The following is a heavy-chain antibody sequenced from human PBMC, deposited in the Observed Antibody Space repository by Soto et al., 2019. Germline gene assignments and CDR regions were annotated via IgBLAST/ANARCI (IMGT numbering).Heavy chain of an antibody. CDR1: GFTFLTYE. D-gene: IGHD6-25*01. CDR3: ARRKERSGPYYLDL. J-gene: IGHJ4*02. V-gene: IGHV1-8*01. Sequence: GASVKVSCKASGFTFLTYEFSWVRQAAGQGREWMGWMNPNNGNAGLAQKFRGRINMTRNTSISTAYLELSSLRSDDSAVYFCARRKERSGPYYLDLWGQGTQGTVSS. CDR2: MNPNNGNA.